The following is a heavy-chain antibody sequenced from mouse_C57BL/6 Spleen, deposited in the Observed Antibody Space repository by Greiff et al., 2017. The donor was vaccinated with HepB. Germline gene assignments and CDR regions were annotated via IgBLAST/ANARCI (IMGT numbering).Heavy chain of an antibody. CDR2: IDPETGGT. Sequence: QVQLQQSGAELVRPGASVTLSCKASGYTFTDYEMHWVKQTPVHGLEWIGAIDPETGGTAYNQKFKGKAILTADKSSSTAYMELRSLTSDDSAVYYCTRRHDGYPAWFAYWGQGTLVTVSA. J-gene: IGHJ3*01. CDR3: TRRHDGYPAWFAY. D-gene: IGHD2-3*01. CDR1: GYTFTDYE. V-gene: IGHV1-15*01.